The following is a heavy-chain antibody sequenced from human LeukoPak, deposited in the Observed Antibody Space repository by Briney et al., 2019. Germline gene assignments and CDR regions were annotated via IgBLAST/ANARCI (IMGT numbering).Heavy chain of an antibody. J-gene: IGHJ4*02. CDR1: GFSFSTHW. CDR2: IKSDGSAT. Sequence: PGGSLRLSCAASGFSFSTHWMHWVRQAPGKGLVYVAQIKSDGSATAHADSVKGRFTISRDNAKNTLYLEMSSLRAEDTAVYYCGSLTVVARDHWGQGTLVTVSS. D-gene: IGHD3-22*01. CDR3: GSLTVVARDH. V-gene: IGHV3-74*01.